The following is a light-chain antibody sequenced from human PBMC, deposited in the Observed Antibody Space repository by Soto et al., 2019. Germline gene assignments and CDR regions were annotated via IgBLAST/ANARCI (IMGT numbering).Light chain of an antibody. J-gene: IGLJ2*01. CDR3: AAWYDSLNGVV. CDR1: SSNIGSNT. V-gene: IGLV1-44*01. CDR2: SNN. Sequence: QSVLTQPPSASGTPGQRVTISCSGSSSNIGSNTVNWYQQLPGTAPKLRIYSNNQRPSGVPDRFSGSKSGTADALAISGLPSEDEADYYCAAWYDSLNGVVFGGGTKLTVL.